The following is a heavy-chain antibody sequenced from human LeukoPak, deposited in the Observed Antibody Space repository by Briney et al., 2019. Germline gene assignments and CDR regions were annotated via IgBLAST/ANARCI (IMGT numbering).Heavy chain of an antibody. CDR3: AKGANKPEDFDY. V-gene: IGHV3-9*01. Sequence: PGRSLRLSCAASGFSFDDYAMHWVRQPPGKGLEWVSAISWNSGSTAYADSVKGRFTISRDNSKNTLYLQMNSLRAEDTAVYYCAKGANKPEDFDYWGQGTLVTVSS. D-gene: IGHD1-14*01. J-gene: IGHJ4*02. CDR1: GFSFDDYA. CDR2: ISWNSGST.